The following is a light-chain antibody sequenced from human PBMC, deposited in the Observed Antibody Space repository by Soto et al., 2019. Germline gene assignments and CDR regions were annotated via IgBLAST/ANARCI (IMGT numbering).Light chain of an antibody. J-gene: IGLJ2*01. V-gene: IGLV1-51*01. CDR1: SSNIGSNY. CDR3: GTWDSSLSAVV. CDR2: DNN. Sequence: QSVLTQPPSASGTPGQRVNISCSGSSSNIGSNYVCWYQQLPGTAPKLLIYDNNKRPSGIPDRFSGSKSGTSATLGITGLQTGDEADYYCGTWDSSLSAVVFGGGTKVTVL.